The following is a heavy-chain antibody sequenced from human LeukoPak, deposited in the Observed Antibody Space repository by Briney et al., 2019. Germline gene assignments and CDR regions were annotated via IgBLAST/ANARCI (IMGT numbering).Heavy chain of an antibody. V-gene: IGHV4-30-4*01. CDR1: GGSISSGDYY. CDR3: ASFALGGSGYYYY. D-gene: IGHD3-22*01. J-gene: IGHJ4*02. Sequence: SETLSLTCTVSGGSISSGDYYWSWIRQPPGKGLEWIGYIYYSGSTYYNPSLKSRVTISVDTSKNQFSLKLSSVTAADTAVYYCASFALGGSGYYYYWGQGTLVTVSS. CDR2: IYYSGST.